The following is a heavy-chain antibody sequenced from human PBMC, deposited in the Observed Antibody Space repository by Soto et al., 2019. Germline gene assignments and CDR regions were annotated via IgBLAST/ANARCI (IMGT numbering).Heavy chain of an antibody. Sequence: GGSLRLSCAASGFTFSSYGMHWVRQAPDKGLEWVAVISYDGSNKYYADSVKGRFTISRDNSKNTLYLQMNSLRAEDTAVYYCAKLGSYPGGYYYYYGMDVWGQGTTVTVSS. V-gene: IGHV3-30*18. CDR1: GFTFSSYG. CDR3: AKLGSYPGGYYYYYGMDV. CDR2: ISYDGSNK. J-gene: IGHJ6*02. D-gene: IGHD1-26*01.